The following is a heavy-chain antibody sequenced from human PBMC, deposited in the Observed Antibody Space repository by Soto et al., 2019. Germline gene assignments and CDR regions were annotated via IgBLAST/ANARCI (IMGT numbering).Heavy chain of an antibody. D-gene: IGHD1-26*01. J-gene: IGHJ4*02. CDR1: GFTFSTYT. CDR3: AREDGVVGSSSAFDH. CDR2: INGRSNYV. Sequence: EVQVVESGGGLVKPGGSLRLSCVFSGFTFSTYTMNWVRQAPGKGLEWVSSINGRSNYVYYADSVKGRFTISRDNAKNSLYLQMNRLRAADTAIYYCAREDGVVGSSSAFDHWGLGTLVTVSS. V-gene: IGHV3-21*01.